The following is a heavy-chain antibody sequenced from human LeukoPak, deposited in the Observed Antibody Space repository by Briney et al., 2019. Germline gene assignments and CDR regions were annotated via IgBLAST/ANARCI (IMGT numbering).Heavy chain of an antibody. Sequence: LGTLSLTCTVSGGSISGYYWSWIRQPPGKGLEWIGRIYTSGSTNYNPSLKSRITMSVDTSKNQFSLKLSSVTAADTAVYYCARASDYGDHDYWGEGTPVTLSS. CDR2: IYTSGST. CDR1: GGSISGYY. CDR3: ARASDYGDHDY. V-gene: IGHV4-4*07. D-gene: IGHD4-17*01. J-gene: IGHJ4*02.